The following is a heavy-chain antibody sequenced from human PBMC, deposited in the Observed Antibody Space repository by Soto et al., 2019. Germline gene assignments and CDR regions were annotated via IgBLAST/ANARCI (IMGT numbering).Heavy chain of an antibody. D-gene: IGHD6-13*01. CDR3: ARSPYSSSWYYFDY. J-gene: IGHJ4*02. CDR2: INPNSGGT. Sequence: GASVKVSCKASGYTFTGYYMHWVRQAPGQGLEWMGWINPNSGGTNYAQKFQGWVTMTRDTSISTAYMELSRLRSDDTAVYYCARSPYSSSWYYFDYWGQGTLVTVSS. CDR1: GYTFTGYY. V-gene: IGHV1-2*04.